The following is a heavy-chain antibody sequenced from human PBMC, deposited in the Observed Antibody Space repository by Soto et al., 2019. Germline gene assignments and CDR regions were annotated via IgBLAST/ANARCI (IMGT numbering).Heavy chain of an antibody. CDR1: GFTFSRFA. V-gene: IGHV3-23*01. CDR2: ISGGGGGT. CDR3: AKDNGYDYYDSTGLDF. J-gene: IGHJ4*02. Sequence: GGSLRLSCAVSGFTFSRFAMSWVRQAPGKGLEWVSAISGGGGGTYYADSVKGRLSISRDNSKNTVYLQINSLRAEDTAFYYCAKDNGYDYYDSTGLDFWGQGTLVTVSS. D-gene: IGHD3-22*01.